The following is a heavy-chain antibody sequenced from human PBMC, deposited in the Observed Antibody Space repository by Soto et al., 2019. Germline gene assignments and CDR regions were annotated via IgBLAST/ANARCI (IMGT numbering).Heavy chain of an antibody. J-gene: IGHJ4*02. D-gene: IGHD1-1*01. CDR2: TYFRSRWST. Sequence: SQTLSLTCAISGDSVSSGSAAWNWIRQSPSRGLEWLGRTYFRSRWSTEYAVSVRSRITITADTSKNQFSLQLNSVTPDDTAVYYCARDGPTTHYYFDYWGQGTLVTVSS. V-gene: IGHV6-1*01. CDR3: ARDGPTTHYYFDY. CDR1: GDSVSSGSAA.